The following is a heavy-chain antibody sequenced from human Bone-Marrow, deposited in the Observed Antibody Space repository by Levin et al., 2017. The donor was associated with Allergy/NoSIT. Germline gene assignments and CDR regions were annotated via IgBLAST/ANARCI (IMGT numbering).Heavy chain of an antibody. CDR1: GGSFSGYY. J-gene: IGHJ4*02. CDR3: ARGRYYDYVWGSYRLYYFDY. CDR2: INHSGST. Sequence: GSLRLSCAVYGGSFSGYYWSWIRQPPGKGLEWIGEINHSGSTNYNPSLKSRVTISVDTSKNQFSLKLSSVTAADTAVYYCARGRYYDYVWGSYRLYYFDYWGQGTLVTVSS. D-gene: IGHD3-16*02. V-gene: IGHV4-34*01.